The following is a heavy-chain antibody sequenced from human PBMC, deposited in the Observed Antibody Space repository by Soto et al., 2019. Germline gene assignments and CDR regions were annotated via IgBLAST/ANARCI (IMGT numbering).Heavy chain of an antibody. CDR1: GFTFSNYG. CDR3: AKDIYGVTTLYYMDV. J-gene: IGHJ6*03. Sequence: PGGSLRLSCAASGFTFSNYGMNWVRQSPGKGLEWVSGISGSGGSSYYADSVKGRFTISRDNSKNTLYLQMNSLRAQDTAVYYCAKDIYGVTTLYYMDVWGQGTTVTVSS. CDR2: ISGSGGSS. D-gene: IGHD2-8*01. V-gene: IGHV3-23*01.